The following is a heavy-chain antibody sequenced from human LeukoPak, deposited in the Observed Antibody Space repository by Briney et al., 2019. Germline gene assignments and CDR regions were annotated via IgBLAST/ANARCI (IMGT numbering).Heavy chain of an antibody. CDR3: ARGRELAKRTLGYSSNWSRGGSDY. Sequence: SETLSLTCTVSGGSISSYYWTWIRQSAGKGLEWIGRMYTSGSTKYSPSFESRVTMSGDASKNQFSLRLSSVTAADTAVYYCARGRELAKRTLGYSSNWSRGGSDYWGQGTLVTVSS. CDR2: MYTSGST. CDR1: GGSISSYY. J-gene: IGHJ4*02. V-gene: IGHV4-4*07. D-gene: IGHD6-13*01.